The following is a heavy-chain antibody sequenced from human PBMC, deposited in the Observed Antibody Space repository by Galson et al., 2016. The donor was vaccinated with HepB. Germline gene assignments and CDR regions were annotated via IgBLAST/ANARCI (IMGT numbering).Heavy chain of an antibody. CDR2: INWKSDIM. D-gene: IGHD3-22*01. Sequence: SLRLSCAASGFTFDDYAMHWVRQAPGKGLEWVSSINWKSDIMGWGNSVTGRFIISRDNAKNSLFLQMNSLRPEDTALYYCAKASRDFYESAIDSWGQGTLVTVSS. CDR1: GFTFDDYA. J-gene: IGHJ4*02. CDR3: AKASRDFYESAIDS. V-gene: IGHV3-9*01.